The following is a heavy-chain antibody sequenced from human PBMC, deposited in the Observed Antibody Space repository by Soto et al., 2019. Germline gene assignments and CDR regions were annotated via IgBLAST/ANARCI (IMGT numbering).Heavy chain of an antibody. CDR1: GFTFSSYW. J-gene: IGHJ4*02. Sequence: ALRLSCAASGFTFSSYWMHWVRQAPGKGLVWVSRIKGDGSETNYADSVKGRFTISRDNAKNTLYLQLNSLRAEDMAVYYCLRGNSGYGNFDYWGQGTRVTVSS. CDR2: IKGDGSET. V-gene: IGHV3-74*01. CDR3: LRGNSGYGNFDY. D-gene: IGHD5-12*01.